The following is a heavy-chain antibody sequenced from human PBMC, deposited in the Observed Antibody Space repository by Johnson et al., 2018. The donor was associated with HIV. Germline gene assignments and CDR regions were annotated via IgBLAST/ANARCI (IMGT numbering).Heavy chain of an antibody. CDR1: GFIVSSNY. Sequence: VQLVESGGGLIQPGGSLRLSCAASGFIVSSNYMNWVRQAPGKGLEWVSVIYSGGTTYYADSVKGRFTISRDNSKNTLYLQMNSLRAEDTAVYYCAGSRGSNETLDIWGQGTMVTVSS. D-gene: IGHD1-26*01. J-gene: IGHJ3*02. CDR3: AGSRGSNETLDI. CDR2: IYSGGTT. V-gene: IGHV3-53*01.